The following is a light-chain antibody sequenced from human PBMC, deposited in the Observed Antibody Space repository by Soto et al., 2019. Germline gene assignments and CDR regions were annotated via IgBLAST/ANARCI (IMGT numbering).Light chain of an antibody. CDR2: DNN. CDR1: SSNVGNNH. J-gene: IGLJ2*01. V-gene: IGLV1-51*01. Sequence: QSVLTQPPSVSASPGRKVTISCSGSSSNVGNNHVSWYQHLPGTAPRVLIYDNNKRPSGIPDRFSGSKSGTSATLAITGLQTGDEADYYCGTWDSSLTGEVFGGGTKLTVL. CDR3: GTWDSSLTGEV.